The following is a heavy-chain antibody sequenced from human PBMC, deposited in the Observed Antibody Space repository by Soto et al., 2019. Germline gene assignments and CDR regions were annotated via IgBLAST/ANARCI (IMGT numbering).Heavy chain of an antibody. D-gene: IGHD6-6*01. CDR2: INPSGGST. J-gene: IGHJ5*02. V-gene: IGHV1-46*01. CDR3: ARDGDVYSSSSGWFDP. Sequence: ASVKVSCKASGYTFTSYYMHWVRQAPGQGLEWMGIINPSGGSTSYAQKFQGRVTMTRDTSTSTVYMELSSLRSEDTAVYYCARDGDVYSSSSGWFDPWGQGTLVTVSS. CDR1: GYTFTSYY.